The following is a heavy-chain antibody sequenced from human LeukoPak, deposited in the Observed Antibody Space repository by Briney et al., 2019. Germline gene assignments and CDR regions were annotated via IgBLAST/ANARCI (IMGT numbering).Heavy chain of an antibody. J-gene: IGHJ6*02. D-gene: IGHD2-15*01. CDR3: ARDQGYCSGGSCYHAGYYGMDV. CDR2: IKQDGSEK. V-gene: IGHV3-7*01. Sequence: GGSLRLSCAASGFTFSSYWMSWVRQAPGKGLEWVANIKQDGSEKYYVDSVKGRFTISRDNAKNSLYLQMNSLRAEDTAVYYCARDQGYCSGGSCYHAGYYGMDVWGQGTLVTVSS. CDR1: GFTFSSYW.